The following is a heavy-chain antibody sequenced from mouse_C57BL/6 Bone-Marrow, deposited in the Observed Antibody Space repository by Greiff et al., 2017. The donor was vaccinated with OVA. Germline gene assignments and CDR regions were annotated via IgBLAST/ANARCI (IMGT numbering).Heavy chain of an antibody. Sequence: QVQLKQSGAELAKPGASVKLSCKASGYTFTSYWMHWVKQRPGQGLEWIGYINPSSGYTKYNQKFKDKATLTVDKSSSTAYMQLSSLTYENSAVYYGAGRGLLRYYFGYWGQGTTLTVSS. V-gene: IGHV1-7*01. J-gene: IGHJ2*01. CDR1: GYTFTSYW. CDR2: INPSSGYT. CDR3: AGRGLLRYYFGY. D-gene: IGHD1-1*01.